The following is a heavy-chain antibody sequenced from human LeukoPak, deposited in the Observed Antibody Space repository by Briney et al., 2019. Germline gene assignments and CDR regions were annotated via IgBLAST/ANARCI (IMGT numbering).Heavy chain of an antibody. CDR3: AKSQYYYGSGSYYKVSFDN. CDR1: GFTFRNYA. Sequence: GGSLRLSCAASGFTFRNYAMNWVRHAPGKGLEWVSVMSGSGDSTYYVDSVKGRFTISRDNSKNTLYLQMNRLRAEDTAVYYCAKSQYYYGSGSYYKVSFDNWGQGTLVTVSS. J-gene: IGHJ4*02. CDR2: MSGSGDST. V-gene: IGHV3-23*01. D-gene: IGHD3-10*01.